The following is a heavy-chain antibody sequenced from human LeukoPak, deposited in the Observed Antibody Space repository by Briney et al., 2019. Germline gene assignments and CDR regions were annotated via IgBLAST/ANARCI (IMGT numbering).Heavy chain of an antibody. V-gene: IGHV4-39*01. CDR2: IYYSGST. J-gene: IGHJ4*02. CDR3: SRHMGSSSGWPLGY. Sequence: NPSETLSLTCSVSGGSISSSSYYWGWIRQPPGKGLEWIGSIYYSGSTNYNPSLKSRVTISVDTSKNQFSLKLRSVTAADTAVYYCSRHMGSSSGWPLGYWGQGTLVTVSS. D-gene: IGHD6-19*01. CDR1: GGSISSSSYY.